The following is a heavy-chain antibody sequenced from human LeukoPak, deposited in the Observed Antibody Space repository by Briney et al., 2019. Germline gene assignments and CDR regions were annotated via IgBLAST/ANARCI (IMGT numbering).Heavy chain of an antibody. Sequence: GGSLRLSCAASGFTAITNDMTWVRQAPEEGLEWGSVLYSDGDTKYADSVQGRFTISRDNSKNTLYLEMNSLSPDDTAVYYCARGVEPLAANTLAYWGQGTLVTVSS. CDR2: LYSDGDT. CDR1: GFTAITND. J-gene: IGHJ4*02. CDR3: ARGVEPLAANTLAY. V-gene: IGHV3-53*01. D-gene: IGHD1-14*01.